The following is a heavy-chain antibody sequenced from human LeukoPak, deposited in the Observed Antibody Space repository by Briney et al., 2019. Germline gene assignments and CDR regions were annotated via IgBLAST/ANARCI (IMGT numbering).Heavy chain of an antibody. Sequence: PGGSLRLSCAASGFTFSSYSMNWVRQAPGKGLEWVSSTSSSSSYICYADSVKGRFTISRDNAKNSLYLQMNSLRAEDTAVYYCAAGIAATLDYWGQGTLVTVSS. V-gene: IGHV3-21*01. CDR1: GFTFSSYS. D-gene: IGHD6-13*01. CDR3: AAGIAATLDY. CDR2: TSSSSSYI. J-gene: IGHJ4*02.